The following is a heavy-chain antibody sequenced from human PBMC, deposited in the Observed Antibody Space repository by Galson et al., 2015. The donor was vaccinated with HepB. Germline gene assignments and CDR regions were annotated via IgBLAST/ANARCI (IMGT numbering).Heavy chain of an antibody. V-gene: IGHV4-34*01. CDR1: GGSFSGYY. CDR2: INHSGST. Sequence: SETLSLTCAVYGGSFSGYYWSWIRQPPGKGLEWIGEINHSGSTNYNPSLKSRVTISVDTSKNQFSLKLSSVTAADTAVYYCARGERNYDFWSGLNWFDPWGQGTLVTVSS. J-gene: IGHJ5*02. CDR3: ARGERNYDFWSGLNWFDP. D-gene: IGHD3-3*01.